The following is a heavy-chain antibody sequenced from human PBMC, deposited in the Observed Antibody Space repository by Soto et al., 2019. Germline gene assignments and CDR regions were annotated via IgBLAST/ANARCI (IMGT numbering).Heavy chain of an antibody. V-gene: IGHV1-8*01. J-gene: IGHJ4*02. D-gene: IGHD3-3*01. Sequence: GASVKVSCKASGYTFTSYDINWVRQATGQGLEWMGWMNPNSGNTGYAQKFQGRVTMTRNTSISTAYMELSSLRSEDTAVYYCARYERPETPGTIDYWGQGTLVTVSS. CDR2: MNPNSGNT. CDR3: ARYERPETPGTIDY. CDR1: GYTFTSYD.